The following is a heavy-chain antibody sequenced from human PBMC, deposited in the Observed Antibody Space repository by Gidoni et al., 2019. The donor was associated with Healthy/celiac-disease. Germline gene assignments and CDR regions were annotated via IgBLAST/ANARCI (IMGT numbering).Heavy chain of an antibody. V-gene: IGHV4-34*01. D-gene: IGHD3-22*01. CDR3: ARVGPEVARIYDSSGYYLYHAFDI. CDR1: GGSFSGYY. CDR2: INHSGST. Sequence: QVQLQQWGAGLLKPSETLSLTCAVYGGSFSGYYWSWIRQPPGKGLEWIGEINHSGSTNYNPSLKSRVTISVDTSKNQFSLKLSSVTAADTAVYYCARVGPEVARIYDSSGYYLYHAFDIWGQGTMVTVSS. J-gene: IGHJ3*02.